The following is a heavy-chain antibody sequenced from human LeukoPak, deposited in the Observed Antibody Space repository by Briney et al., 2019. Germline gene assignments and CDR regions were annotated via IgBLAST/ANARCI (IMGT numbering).Heavy chain of an antibody. CDR2: IYYSGST. CDR3: AREGGFYRPLDY. D-gene: IGHD3-3*01. J-gene: IGHJ4*02. CDR1: GGSISSYY. V-gene: IGHV4-59*12. Sequence: TSETLSLTCTVSGGSISSYYWSWIRQPPGKGLEWIGYIYYSGSTNYNPSLKSRVTISVDTSKNQFSLKLSSVTAADTAVYYCAREGGFYRPLDYSGQGTLVTVSS.